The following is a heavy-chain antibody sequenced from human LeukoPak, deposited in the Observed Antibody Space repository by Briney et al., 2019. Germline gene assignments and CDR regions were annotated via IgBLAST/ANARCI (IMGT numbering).Heavy chain of an antibody. J-gene: IGHJ4*02. D-gene: IGHD3-10*01. CDR2: IIPIFGTA. Sequence: ASVKVSCKASGGTFSSYAISWVLQAPGQGLEWMGGIIPIFGTANYAQKFQGRVTITADESTSKACMELSSLRSEDTAVYYCARVLWFGELLSYYFDYWGQGTLVTVSS. CDR1: GGTFSSYA. CDR3: ARVLWFGELLSYYFDY. V-gene: IGHV1-69*13.